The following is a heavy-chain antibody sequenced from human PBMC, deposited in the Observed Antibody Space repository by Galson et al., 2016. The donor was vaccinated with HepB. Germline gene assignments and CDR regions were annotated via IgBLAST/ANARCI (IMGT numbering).Heavy chain of an antibody. CDR2: ISVSSSYI. D-gene: IGHD2-2*01. CDR3: AKDGRIYCSSASCHDHFHY. CDR1: GFTFSSYG. Sequence: SLRLSCAASGFTFSSYGMHWVRQAPGKGLEWVSSISVSSSYIYYADSVKGRFTISRDNSKKTLYLQMNSLRAEDTAVYYCAKDGRIYCSSASCHDHFHYWGQGTLVTVSS. J-gene: IGHJ4*02. V-gene: IGHV3-21*01.